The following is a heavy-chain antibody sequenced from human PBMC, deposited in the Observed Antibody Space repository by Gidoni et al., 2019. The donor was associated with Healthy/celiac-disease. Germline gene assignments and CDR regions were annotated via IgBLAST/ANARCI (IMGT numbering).Heavy chain of an antibody. CDR1: GFTFSSYA. CDR2: ISGSGGSR. D-gene: IGHD3-10*01. Sequence: EVQLFVSGGRLVQPGGSLRLSCAASGFTFSSYAMSWVRPAPGKGLGRVSAISGSGGSRYYADSVKGRFTISRDNSKNTMYLQMNSLRAEDTAVYDCAKDGGARVRGVYWYFDLWGRGTLVTVSS. CDR3: AKDGGARVRGVYWYFDL. J-gene: IGHJ2*01. V-gene: IGHV3-23*01.